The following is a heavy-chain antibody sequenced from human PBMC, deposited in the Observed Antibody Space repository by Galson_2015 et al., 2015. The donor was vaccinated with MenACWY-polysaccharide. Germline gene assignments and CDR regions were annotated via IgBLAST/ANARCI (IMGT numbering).Heavy chain of an antibody. D-gene: IGHD2/OR15-2a*01. CDR1: GFTFSSYA. J-gene: IGHJ4*02. V-gene: IGHV3-30-3*01. Sequence: SLRLSCAASGFTFSSYAMHWVRQAPGKGLEWVAVISYNGNNIYYADSEEGRFTISRDNFKSTLYLQMNSLRPEDTGVYYCARSYCDRTTCYGMGDWGQGTLVTVSS. CDR2: ISYNGNNI. CDR3: ARSYCDRTTCYGMGD.